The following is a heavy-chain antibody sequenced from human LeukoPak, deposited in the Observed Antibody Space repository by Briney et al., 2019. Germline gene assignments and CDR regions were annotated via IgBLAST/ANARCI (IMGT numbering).Heavy chain of an antibody. CDR2: IIPIFGTA. D-gene: IGHD6-13*01. CDR1: GGTFSSYA. Sequence: SVKVSCKASGGTFSSYAISWVRQAPGQGLEWMGRIIPIFGTANYAQKFQGRVTITADKSTSAAYMELSSLRSEDTAVYYCALPSWEGIAAAGTVTWFDPWGQGTLVTVSS. J-gene: IGHJ5*02. CDR3: ALPSWEGIAAAGTVTWFDP. V-gene: IGHV1-69*06.